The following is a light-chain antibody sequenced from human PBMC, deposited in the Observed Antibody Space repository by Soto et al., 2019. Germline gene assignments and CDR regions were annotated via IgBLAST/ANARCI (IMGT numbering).Light chain of an antibody. CDR1: ESLGSNY. CDR3: QQFGSSLRS. J-gene: IGKJ1*01. Sequence: EIVLTQSPDTLSLSPGETATVSCRASESLGSNYLAWYQQRPGQAPRVLIFATSRRATDIPDRFSGSGSGTDFTLTISRLEPEDFAVYYCQQFGSSLRSFGQGTKVEIK. CDR2: ATS. V-gene: IGKV3-20*01.